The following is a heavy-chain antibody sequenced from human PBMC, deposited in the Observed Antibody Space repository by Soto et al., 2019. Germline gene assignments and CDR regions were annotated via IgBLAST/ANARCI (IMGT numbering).Heavy chain of an antibody. D-gene: IGHD5-18*01. J-gene: IGHJ4*02. Sequence: PSETLSLTCAVWGGSFSGYYWCRILQPPGKGLEWIGEINHSGSTNYNPSLKSRVTISVGTSKNQFCRKLSSVTAADTAVYYCARVRGYSYGLGFDYWGQGTLVTVSS. V-gene: IGHV4-34*01. CDR1: GGSFSGYY. CDR2: INHSGST. CDR3: ARVRGYSYGLGFDY.